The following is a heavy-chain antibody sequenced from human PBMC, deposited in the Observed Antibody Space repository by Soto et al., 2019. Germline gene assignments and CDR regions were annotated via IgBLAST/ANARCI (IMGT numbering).Heavy chain of an antibody. CDR1: GFTFSSYS. Sequence: PGGSLRLSCAASGFTFSSYSMNWVRQAPGKGLEWVSSISSSSSYIYYADSVKGRFTISRDNAKNSLYLQMNSLRAEDTAVYYCARDRGENYYYYYYGMDVWGQGTTVTVSS. CDR3: ARDRGENYYYYYYGMDV. CDR2: ISSSSSYI. D-gene: IGHD1-7*01. J-gene: IGHJ6*02. V-gene: IGHV3-21*01.